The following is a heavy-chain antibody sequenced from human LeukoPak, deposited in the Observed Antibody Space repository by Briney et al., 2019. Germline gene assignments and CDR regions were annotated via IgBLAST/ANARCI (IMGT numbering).Heavy chain of an antibody. Sequence: GGTLRLSCAASGFTFNTYGMSWVRQAPGKGLEWVSGISGSGGATYYADSVKGRFTISRDDPHNTLYLQMNSLRAEDTAVYFCARGGVDYYGSGTYYLMYYFDYWGQGALVTVSS. V-gene: IGHV3-23*01. CDR1: GFTFNTYG. D-gene: IGHD3-10*01. CDR3: ARGGVDYYGSGTYYLMYYFDY. J-gene: IGHJ4*02. CDR2: ISGSGGAT.